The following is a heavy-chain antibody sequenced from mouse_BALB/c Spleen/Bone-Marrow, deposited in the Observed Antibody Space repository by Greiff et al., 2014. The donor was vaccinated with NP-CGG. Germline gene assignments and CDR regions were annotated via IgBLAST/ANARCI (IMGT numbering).Heavy chain of an antibody. J-gene: IGHJ4*01. CDR1: GFTFSSYG. Sequence: EVMLVESGGDLVKPGGSLKLPCAASGFTFSSYGMSWGRQTPDKRLEWVATISSGGSNTYYPDSVKGRFTISRDNAKNTLYLQMSSLKSEDTAMYYCARHQRYYAMDYWGQGTSVTVSS. CDR3: ARHQRYYAMDY. CDR2: ISSGGSNT. V-gene: IGHV5-6*02.